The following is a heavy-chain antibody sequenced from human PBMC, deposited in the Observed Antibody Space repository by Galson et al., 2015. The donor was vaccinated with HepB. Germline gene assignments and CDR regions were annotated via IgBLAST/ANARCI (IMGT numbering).Heavy chain of an antibody. D-gene: IGHD2-15*01. Sequence: SLRLSCAASGFTVSSNYMSWVRQAPGKGLEWVSVIYSGGSTYYADSVKGRFTISRDNSKNTLYLQMNSLRAEDTAVYYCARDRHRGYCSGGSCRQDFYYYYGMDVWGQGTTVTVSS. CDR3: ARDRHRGYCSGGSCRQDFYYYYGMDV. CDR1: GFTVSSNY. J-gene: IGHJ6*02. CDR2: IYSGGST. V-gene: IGHV3-66*02.